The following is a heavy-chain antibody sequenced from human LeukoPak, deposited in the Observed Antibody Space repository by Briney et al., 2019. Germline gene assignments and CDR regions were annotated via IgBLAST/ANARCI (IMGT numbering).Heavy chain of an antibody. CDR2: ISSSSSYI. Sequence: RGSLRLSCAASGFTFSSCSMNWARQAPGKGLEWVSSISSSSSYIYYADSVKGRFTISRDNAKNSLYLQMNSLRAEDTAVYYCASLAELAVAGTGVSYWGQGTLVTVSS. CDR1: GFTFSSCS. D-gene: IGHD6-19*01. V-gene: IGHV3-21*01. J-gene: IGHJ4*02. CDR3: ASLAELAVAGTGVSY.